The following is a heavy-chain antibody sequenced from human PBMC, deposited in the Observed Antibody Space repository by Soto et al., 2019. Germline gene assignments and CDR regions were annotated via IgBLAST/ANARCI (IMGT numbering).Heavy chain of an antibody. Sequence: GRSLSPSCAAYGFSPSGSSTQWDRPASGNGLGWVGRTRSKANSYTTAYVASVTGWLTTSRDDSKNTAYLQMNRPKTEDTAVHYCTRIVATAMVPIDYGMDVWGQGTTVTVSS. V-gene: IGHV3-73*01. CDR2: TRSKANSYTT. J-gene: IGHJ6*02. CDR3: TRIVATAMVPIDYGMDV. CDR1: GFSPSGSS. D-gene: IGHD5-18*01.